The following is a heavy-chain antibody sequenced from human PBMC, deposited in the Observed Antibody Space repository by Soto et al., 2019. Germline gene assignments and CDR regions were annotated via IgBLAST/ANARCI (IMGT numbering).Heavy chain of an antibody. Sequence: QVQLVQSGAEVKKPGASVKVSCKTSGYTFTSYAIHWVRQAPGQRLEWMGWINAGNGNTKYSQKFQGRVTITRDTSASTAYMELSSLRSEDTAVYYGARGVPTIPEYWGQGTLVTVSS. CDR1: GYTFTSYA. J-gene: IGHJ4*02. V-gene: IGHV1-3*01. CDR3: ARGVPTIPEY. CDR2: INAGNGNT. D-gene: IGHD5-12*01.